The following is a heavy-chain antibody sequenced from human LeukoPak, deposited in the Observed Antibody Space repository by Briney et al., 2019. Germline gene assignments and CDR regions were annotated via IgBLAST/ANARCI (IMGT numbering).Heavy chain of an antibody. Sequence: ASVKVSCKASGYTFSDYYMHWVRHAPGQGLEWMGWINPKSGGTNYAQKFQGRVTMTRDTSISTTYMELSRLRSDDTAVYYCAREADYYGYWGQGTLVTVSS. D-gene: IGHD6-19*01. CDR2: INPKSGGT. CDR1: GYTFSDYY. J-gene: IGHJ4*02. V-gene: IGHV1-2*02. CDR3: AREADYYGY.